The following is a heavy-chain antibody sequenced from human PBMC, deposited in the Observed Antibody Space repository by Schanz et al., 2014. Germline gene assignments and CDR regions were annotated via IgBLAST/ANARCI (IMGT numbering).Heavy chain of an antibody. CDR1: GFAFDTYW. D-gene: IGHD3-10*02. V-gene: IGHV3-30*18. CDR2: ISYDGINK. J-gene: IGHJ4*02. CDR3: AKRFHCSGSHPFDY. Sequence: VQLVESGGGLVQPGGSLRLSCAASGFAFDTYWMSWVRQAPGKGLEWVALISYDGINKYYADSVKGRFTISRDNAKNTVYLQMNSLRDDDTAVYYCAKRFHCSGSHPFDYWGQGTLVTVSS.